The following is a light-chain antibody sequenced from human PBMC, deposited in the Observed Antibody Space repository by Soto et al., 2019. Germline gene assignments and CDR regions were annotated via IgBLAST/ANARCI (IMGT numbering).Light chain of an antibody. CDR3: QSYDSRLSGSV. V-gene: IGLV1-40*01. Sequence: QSVLTQPPSVSGAPGQRVTISCTGSSSNIGTGFDVHWYQQLPGTAPKLLIYGNTNRPSGVPDRFSGSQSGTSASLAITGLQAEDEADYYCQSYDSRLSGSVFGTGTKVTVL. CDR2: GNT. CDR1: SSNIGTGFD. J-gene: IGLJ1*01.